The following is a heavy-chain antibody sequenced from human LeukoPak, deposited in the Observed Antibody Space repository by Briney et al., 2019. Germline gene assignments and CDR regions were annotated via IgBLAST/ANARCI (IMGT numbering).Heavy chain of an antibody. J-gene: IGHJ4*02. V-gene: IGHV1-2*02. CDR1: GYTFTGYY. Sequence: ASVKVSCKASGYTFTGYYMHWVRQAPGQGLEWMGWINPNSSGTNYAQKFQGRVTMTRDTSISTAYMELSRLRSDDTAVYYCARKYYYDSSGLYYWGQGTLVTVSS. CDR3: ARKYYYDSSGLYY. CDR2: INPNSSGT. D-gene: IGHD3-22*01.